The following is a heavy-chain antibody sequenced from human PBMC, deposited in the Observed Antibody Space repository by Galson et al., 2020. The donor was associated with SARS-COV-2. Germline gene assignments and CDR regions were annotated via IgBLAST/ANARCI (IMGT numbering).Heavy chain of an antibody. D-gene: IGHD1-26*01. CDR3: GKDGSYFNFDY. V-gene: IGHV3-23*01. J-gene: IGHJ4*02. Sequence: GGPLRLTCAASGITFTSYAMGWVCQAPGKGLEWLSSLSGSGGDTYYADSVKGRFAISRDNSRDTLYLQMNNLRAGDTAVYYCGKDGSYFNFDYWGQGVLVAVSS. CDR1: GITFTSYA. CDR2: LSGSGGDT.